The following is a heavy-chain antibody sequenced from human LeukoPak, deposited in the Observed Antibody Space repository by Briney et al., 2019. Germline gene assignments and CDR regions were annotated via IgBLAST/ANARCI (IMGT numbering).Heavy chain of an antibody. CDR3: ARMGCSGGSCYGPGYYYGMDV. Sequence: PGGSLRLSCAASGFTFDDYGMSWIRQPPGKGLEWVSGINWNGGSTGYADSVKGRFTISRDNAKSSLYLQMNSLRAEDTALYHCARMGCSGGSCYGPGYYYGMDVWGQGTTVTVSS. CDR2: INWNGGST. D-gene: IGHD2-15*01. J-gene: IGHJ6*02. CDR1: GFTFDDYG. V-gene: IGHV3-20*01.